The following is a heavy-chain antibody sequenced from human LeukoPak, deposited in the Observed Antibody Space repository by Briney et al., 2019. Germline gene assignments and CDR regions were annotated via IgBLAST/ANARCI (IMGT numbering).Heavy chain of an antibody. V-gene: IGHV3-74*01. CDR2: INSDGSST. Sequence: HPGGSLRLSCAASGFTFSSYWMHWVRQAPGKGLVWVSRINSDGSSTSYADSVKGRFTISRDNAKNTLYLQMNSLRAEDTAVYYCAREYGDYVDMAFDIWGQGTMVTVSS. CDR1: GFTFSSYW. J-gene: IGHJ3*02. D-gene: IGHD4-17*01. CDR3: AREYGDYVDMAFDI.